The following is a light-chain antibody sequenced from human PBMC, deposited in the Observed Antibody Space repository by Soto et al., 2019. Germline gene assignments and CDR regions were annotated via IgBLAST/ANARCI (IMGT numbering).Light chain of an antibody. CDR2: DVS. V-gene: IGLV2-14*03. J-gene: IGLJ1*01. CDR1: SSDVVGYNF. Sequence: QSVLTQPASVSGSPGQSITISCTGTSSDVVGYNFFSCYQHHPGKAPKLIIYDVSNRPSGVSFRFSGSKSDNTASLTISWLQPEDEADYHCSSYTTSNTRQIVFGTGTKVTVL. CDR3: SSYTTSNTRQIV.